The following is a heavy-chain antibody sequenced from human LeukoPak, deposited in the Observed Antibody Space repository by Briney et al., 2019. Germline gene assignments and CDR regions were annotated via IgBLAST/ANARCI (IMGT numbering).Heavy chain of an antibody. CDR1: GFTFSSYG. D-gene: IGHD2-2*01. J-gene: IGHJ4*02. Sequence: GGSLRLSCAASGFTFSSYGMHWVRQAPGKGLEWVAFIRYDGSNKYYADSVKGRFTISRDNSKNTLYLQMNSLRAEDAAVYYCAKSPRYCSSTSCSHALYYFDYWGQGTLVTVFS. V-gene: IGHV3-30*02. CDR3: AKSPRYCSSTSCSHALYYFDY. CDR2: IRYDGSNK.